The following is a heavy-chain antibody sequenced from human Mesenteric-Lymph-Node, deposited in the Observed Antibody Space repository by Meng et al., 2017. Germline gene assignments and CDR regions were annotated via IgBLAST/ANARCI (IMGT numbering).Heavy chain of an antibody. CDR3: ARVPNTGWTYYFDY. CDR1: GFTFSSYE. J-gene: IGHJ4*02. V-gene: IGHV3-23*01. CDR2: LSGGGGTT. Sequence: GESLKISCAASGFTFSSYEMNWVRQAPGKGLEWVSALSGGGGTTYYAGSVKGRFTISRDNSKNTLFLQMNSLRAEDTALYYCARVPNTGWTYYFDYWGQGTLVTVSS. D-gene: IGHD6-19*01.